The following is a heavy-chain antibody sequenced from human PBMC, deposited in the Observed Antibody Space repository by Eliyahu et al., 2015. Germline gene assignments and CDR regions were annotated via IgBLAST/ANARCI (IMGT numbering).Heavy chain of an antibody. Sequence: KPSETLSLTCAVYGGSFSGYYWSWIRQPPGKGLEWIGEINHSGSTNYNPSLKSRVTISVDTSKNQFSLKLSSVTAADTAVYYCARGHSHYYGVFDYWGQGTLVTVSS. CDR2: INHSGST. V-gene: IGHV4-34*01. CDR3: ARGHSHYYGVFDY. CDR1: GGSFSGYY. J-gene: IGHJ4*02. D-gene: IGHD1-26*01.